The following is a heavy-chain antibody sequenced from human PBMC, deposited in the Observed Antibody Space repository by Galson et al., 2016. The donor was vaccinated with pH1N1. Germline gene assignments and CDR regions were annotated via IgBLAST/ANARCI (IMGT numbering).Heavy chain of an antibody. J-gene: IGHJ6*02. V-gene: IGHV3-23*01. CDR3: AKVTDVCTVTRCFPYGMHA. CDR1: GFTFSSFA. D-gene: IGHD2-2*01. CDR2: IGASGEST. Sequence: SLRLSCAASGFTFSSFAMSWVRQAPGKGLEWVSAIGASGESTFYADSVKGRFTISRDNSKNTLYLQMHSLRAEDTAAYYCAKVTDVCTVTRCFPYGMHAWGQGTTVTVSS.